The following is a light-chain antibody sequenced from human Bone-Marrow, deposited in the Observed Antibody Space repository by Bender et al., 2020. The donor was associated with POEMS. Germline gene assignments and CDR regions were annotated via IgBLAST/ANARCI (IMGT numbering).Light chain of an antibody. J-gene: IGLJ3*02. Sequence: QLVLTQSPSASASLGASVKLTCTLSSGHSSYAITWLQQQPEKGPRYLMKVNSDGSHTKGDGIPDRFSGSRSGAERYLTISSLQSEDEADYYCQTWGTGLNWVFGGGTKLTVL. CDR3: QTWGTGLNWV. V-gene: IGLV4-69*02. CDR1: SGHSSYA. CDR2: VNSDGSH.